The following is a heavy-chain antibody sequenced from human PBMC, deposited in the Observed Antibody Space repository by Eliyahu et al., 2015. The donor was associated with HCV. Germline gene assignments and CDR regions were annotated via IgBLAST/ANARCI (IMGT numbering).Heavy chain of an antibody. CDR2: IDPSDSYT. V-gene: IGHV5-10-1*03. CDR3: ARHYNYYDSSGYSDY. Sequence: EVQLVQSGAEVKKPGESLRISCKGSGYSFTSYWISWVRQMPGKGLEWMGRIDPSDSYTNYSPSFQGHVTISADKSISTAYLQWSSLKASDTAMYYCARHYNYYDSSGYSDYWGQGTLVTVSS. J-gene: IGHJ4*02. CDR1: GYSFTSYW. D-gene: IGHD3-22*01.